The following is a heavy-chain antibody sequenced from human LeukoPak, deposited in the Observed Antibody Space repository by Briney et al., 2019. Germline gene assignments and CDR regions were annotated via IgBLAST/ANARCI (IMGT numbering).Heavy chain of an antibody. CDR3: ARHRGYNYGYSDY. J-gene: IGHJ4*02. D-gene: IGHD5-18*01. CDR2: TYPNDSDT. Sequence: GESLKISCKGSGCSFTNYWIGWVRQMPGKGLEWMGITYPNDSDTRYSPSFQGLVTISADKSISTAYLQWSSLKASDTAMYYCARHRGYNYGYSDYWGQGTLVTVSS. CDR1: GCSFTNYW. V-gene: IGHV5-51*01.